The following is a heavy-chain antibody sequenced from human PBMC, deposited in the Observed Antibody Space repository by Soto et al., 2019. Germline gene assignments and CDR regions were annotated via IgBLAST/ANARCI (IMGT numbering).Heavy chain of an antibody. V-gene: IGHV3-21*06. CDR2: ISSTSTYI. Sequence: PGGSLRLSCAASGFKFRTYTMNWVRQAPGKGLEWLSSISSTSTYIYYADSVKGRFTTSRDSAENSLYLQMNSLRVEDTAVYYCAKGAPGDYYDSSGLDAFDIWGQGTLVTVSS. CDR3: AKGAPGDYYDSSGLDAFDI. CDR1: GFKFRTYT. J-gene: IGHJ3*02. D-gene: IGHD3-22*01.